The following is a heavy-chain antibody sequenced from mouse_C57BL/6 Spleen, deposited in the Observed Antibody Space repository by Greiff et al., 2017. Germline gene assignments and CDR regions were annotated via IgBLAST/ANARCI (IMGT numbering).Heavy chain of an antibody. V-gene: IGHV5-6*01. CDR2: LSSGGSYT. CDR3: ARDYGSSLAWFAY. J-gene: IGHJ3*01. Sequence: EVNVVESGGDLVKPGGSLKLSCAASGFTFSSYGMSWVRQTPDKRLEWVATLSSGGSYTYYPDSVKGRFTISRDNAKNTLYLQMSSLKSEDTAMYYCARDYGSSLAWFAYWGQGTLVTVSA. CDR1: GFTFSSYG. D-gene: IGHD1-1*01.